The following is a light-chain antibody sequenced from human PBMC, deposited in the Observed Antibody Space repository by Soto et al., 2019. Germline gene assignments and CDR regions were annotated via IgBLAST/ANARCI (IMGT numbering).Light chain of an antibody. J-gene: IGKJ1*01. CDR3: QQYDSYSSGP. CDR2: DAS. CDR1: QTISSW. Sequence: DIQMTQSPSTLSGSVGDSVTITCRASQTISSWLAWYQQKPGKAPKVLIFDASSLKTGVPSRFSGSGSGTEFTLTISNLQPDDFATYYCQQYDSYSSGPFGQGTKVDIK. V-gene: IGKV1-5*01.